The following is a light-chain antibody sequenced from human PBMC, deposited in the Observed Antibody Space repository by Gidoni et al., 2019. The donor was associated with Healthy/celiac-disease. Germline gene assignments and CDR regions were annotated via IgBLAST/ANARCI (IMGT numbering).Light chain of an antibody. Sequence: SYVLPQPPSVSVAPGKTARITCGGNNIGSKSVHWYQQKPGQAPVLVIYYDSDRPSGIPERFSGSNSGNTATLTISRVEAGDEADYYCQVWDSSSDGVFGGGTKLTVL. CDR2: YDS. V-gene: IGLV3-21*04. J-gene: IGLJ2*01. CDR1: NIGSKS. CDR3: QVWDSSSDGV.